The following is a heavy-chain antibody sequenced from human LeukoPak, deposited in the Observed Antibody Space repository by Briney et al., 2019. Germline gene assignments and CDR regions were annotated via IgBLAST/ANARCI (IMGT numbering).Heavy chain of an antibody. D-gene: IGHD4-17*01. J-gene: IGHJ6*03. CDR2: IYPGDSDT. CDR1: GYSFTSYW. Sequence: GESLKISCKGSGYSFTSYWIGWVRQMPGKGLEWMGIIYPGDSDTRYSPSFQGQVTIPADKSISTAYLQWSSLKASDTAMYYCARIRMTTVTTYYYYMDVWGKGTTVTVSS. V-gene: IGHV5-51*01. CDR3: ARIRMTTVTTYYYYMDV.